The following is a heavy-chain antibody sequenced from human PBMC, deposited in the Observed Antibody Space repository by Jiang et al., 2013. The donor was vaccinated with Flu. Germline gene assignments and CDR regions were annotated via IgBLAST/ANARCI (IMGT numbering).Heavy chain of an antibody. CDR2: FYQSGST. CDR1: GASISSYY. CDR3: ARHLGYCSSLSCYPSFDY. Sequence: CTVSGASISSYYWSWIRQPPGKGLEWIGYFYQSGSTKYNPSLRSRVAISVDTSKNQFSLNLTSVTAADSAVYYCARHLGYCSSLSCYPSFDYWGQGTLVTVSS. J-gene: IGHJ4*02. V-gene: IGHV4-59*08. D-gene: IGHD2-2*01.